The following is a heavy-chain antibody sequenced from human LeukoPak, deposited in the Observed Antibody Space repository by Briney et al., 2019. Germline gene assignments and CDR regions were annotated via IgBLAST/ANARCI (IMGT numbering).Heavy chain of an antibody. Sequence: SETLSLTCTVSGGSISSYYWSWIRQPPGKGLEWIGYIYYSGSTNYNPSLKSRVTISVDTSKNQFSLKLSSVTAADTAAYYCARGGSSGSESDYWGQGTLVTVSS. CDR1: GGSISSYY. CDR3: ARGGSSGSESDY. J-gene: IGHJ4*02. D-gene: IGHD6-19*01. V-gene: IGHV4-59*01. CDR2: IYYSGST.